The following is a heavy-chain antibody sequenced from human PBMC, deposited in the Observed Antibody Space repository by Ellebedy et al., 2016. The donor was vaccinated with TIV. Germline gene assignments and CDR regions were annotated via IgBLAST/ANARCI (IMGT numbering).Heavy chain of an antibody. J-gene: IGHJ4*02. CDR3: ARSMVRGVIIPPDFDY. V-gene: IGHV4-59*01. Sequence: SETLSLTCTVSGGSISSYYWSWIRQPPGKGLEWIGYIYYSGSTNYNPSLKSRVTISVDTSKNQFSLKLSSVTAADTAVYYCARSMVRGVIIPPDFDYWGQGTLVTVSS. CDR2: IYYSGST. CDR1: GGSISSYY. D-gene: IGHD3-10*01.